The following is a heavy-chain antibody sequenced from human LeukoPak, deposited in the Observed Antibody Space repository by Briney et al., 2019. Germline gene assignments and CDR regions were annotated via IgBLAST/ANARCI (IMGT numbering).Heavy chain of an antibody. CDR3: ARSRYGTTWSSSWEFHY. J-gene: IGHJ4*02. CDR1: GFTVSSNY. V-gene: IGHV3-66*01. CDR2: IYSGGST. Sequence: GGSLRLSCAASGFTVSSNYMNWVRQAPGKGLEWVSVIYSGGSTYYADSVKGRFTISRDNSKNTLYLQMNSLRAEDTAVYYCARSRYGTTWSSSWEFHYWGQGTLVTVSS. D-gene: IGHD6-13*01.